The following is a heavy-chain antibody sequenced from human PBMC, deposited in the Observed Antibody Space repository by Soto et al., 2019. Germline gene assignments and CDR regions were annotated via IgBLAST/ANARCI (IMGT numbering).Heavy chain of an antibody. D-gene: IGHD6-13*01. Sequence: PGGSLRLSCAASGFTFDDYTMHWVRQAPGKGLEWVSLISWDGGSTYYADSVKGRFTISRDNSKNSLYLQMNSLRTEDTALYYCAKDIGTPGIAEPDVYYYYYYGMDVWGQGTTVTVSS. J-gene: IGHJ6*02. CDR3: AKDIGTPGIAEPDVYYYYYYGMDV. CDR2: ISWDGGST. V-gene: IGHV3-43*01. CDR1: GFTFDDYT.